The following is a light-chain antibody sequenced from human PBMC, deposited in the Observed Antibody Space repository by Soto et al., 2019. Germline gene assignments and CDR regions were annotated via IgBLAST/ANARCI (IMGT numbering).Light chain of an antibody. J-gene: IGKJ1*01. Sequence: EIVMTQSPATLSVSPGERATLSCRASQSVSSNLAWYQQKPGQAPRLFIYGASTRATGIPARFSGSGSGTDFTLTISSLQSEDFALYYCQQYNNWPRTFGQGTKVEIK. CDR3: QQYNNWPRT. V-gene: IGKV3-15*01. CDR1: QSVSSN. CDR2: GAS.